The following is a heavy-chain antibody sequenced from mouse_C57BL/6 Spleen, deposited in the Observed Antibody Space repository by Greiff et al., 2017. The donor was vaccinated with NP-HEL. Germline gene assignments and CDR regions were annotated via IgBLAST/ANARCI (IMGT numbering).Heavy chain of an antibody. V-gene: IGHV1-69*01. CDR3: ARPYYYGSSYHAMDY. J-gene: IGHJ4*01. CDR2: IDPSDSYT. Sequence: QVQLQQSGAELVMPGASVKLSCKASGYTFTSYWMHWVKQRPGQGLEWIGEIDPSDSYTNYNQKFKGKSTLTVDKSSSTAYMQLSSLTSEDSAVYYCARPYYYGSSYHAMDYWGQGTSVTVSS. D-gene: IGHD1-1*01. CDR1: GYTFTSYW.